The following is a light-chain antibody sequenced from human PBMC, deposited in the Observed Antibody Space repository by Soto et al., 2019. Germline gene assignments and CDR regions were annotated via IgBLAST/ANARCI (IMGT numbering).Light chain of an antibody. J-gene: IGLJ2*01. CDR2: SSN. Sequence: QSVLTQPPSASGTPGQRVTISCSGSSSNIGSNSVNWYQQLPGTAPKLLMYSSNQRPSGVPDRFSGSKSGTSASLAISGLQSGDEADYYCAAWDDSLNGVVFGGGTQLTVL. V-gene: IGLV1-44*01. CDR1: SSNIGSNS. CDR3: AAWDDSLNGVV.